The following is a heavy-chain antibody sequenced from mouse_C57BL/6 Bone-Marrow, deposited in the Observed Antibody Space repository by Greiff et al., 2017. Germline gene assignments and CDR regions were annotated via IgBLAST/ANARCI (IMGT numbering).Heavy chain of an antibody. CDR3: EYSSTCLYYFDY. Sequence: VQLQQSGAELVKPGASVKLSCTASGSTFTAYPIEWMKQKPEQSLEWIGYFHPDNDDTKYTEKFKGKATLTVEKSSNTVYLELSRLTSDDSAVFYCEYSSTCLYYFDYWGQGTTLTVSS. CDR1: GSTFTAYP. V-gene: IGHV1-47*01. CDR2: FHPDNDDT. J-gene: IGHJ2*01. D-gene: IGHD1-1*01.